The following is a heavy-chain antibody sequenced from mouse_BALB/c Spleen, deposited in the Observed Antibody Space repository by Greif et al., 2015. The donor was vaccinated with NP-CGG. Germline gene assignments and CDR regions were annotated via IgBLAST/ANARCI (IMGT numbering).Heavy chain of an antibody. D-gene: IGHD2-4*01. Sequence: VKVVESGPGLVAPSQSLSITCTVSGFSLTSYGVHWVRQPPGKGLEWLGVIWAGGSTNYNSALMSRLSIRKDNSKSQVILKMNSLQTDDAAMYYCARDSLYDYDKVMDYWGQGTSVTVSS. CDR2: IWAGGST. CDR3: ARDSLYDYDKVMDY. V-gene: IGHV2-9*02. J-gene: IGHJ4*01. CDR1: GFSLTSYG.